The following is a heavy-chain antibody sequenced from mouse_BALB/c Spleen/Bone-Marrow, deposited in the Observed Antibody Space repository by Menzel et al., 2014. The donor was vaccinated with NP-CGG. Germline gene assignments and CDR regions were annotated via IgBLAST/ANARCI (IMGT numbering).Heavy chain of an antibody. Sequence: VQLQQSGPELVKPGASVKTSCKASGFTFTDYVMNWVKQRTGQGLEWIGEIYPGSGSTYYIERFKGKATLTADKSSNTAYMQLSSLTSEDSAVYFCAPGYAMDYWGQGTSVTVSS. CDR1: GFTFTDYV. CDR2: IYPGSGST. V-gene: IGHV1-83*01. J-gene: IGHJ4*01. CDR3: APGYAMDY.